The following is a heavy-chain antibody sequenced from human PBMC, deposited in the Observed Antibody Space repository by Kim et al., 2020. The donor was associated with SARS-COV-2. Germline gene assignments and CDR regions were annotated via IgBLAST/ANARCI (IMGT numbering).Heavy chain of an antibody. J-gene: IGHJ4*01. CDR2: IKQDGSTK. Sequence: GGSLRLSCAASGFTFSSYWMSWVRQAPGKGLEWVANIKQDGSTKYYEYSENRRTTITGNNENNLLHQQMNSIVADATALYYSTGDSRWQEVVPCTRCDY. CDR3: TGDSRWQEVVPCTRCDY. CDR1: GFTFSSYW. D-gene: IGHD2-15*01. V-gene: IGHV3-7*03.